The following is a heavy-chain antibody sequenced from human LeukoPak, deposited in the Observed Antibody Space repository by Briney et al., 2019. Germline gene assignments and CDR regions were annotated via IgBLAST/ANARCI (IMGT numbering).Heavy chain of an antibody. CDR2: IYYSGST. J-gene: IGHJ4*02. D-gene: IGHD1-26*01. Sequence: PSETLSLTCTVSGGSISSYYWSWIRQPPGKGLEWIGYIYYSGSTNYNPSLKSRVTISVDTSKNQFSLKLSSVTAADTAVYYCARDGSGSYYFFYWGQGTLVTVSS. V-gene: IGHV4-59*12. CDR3: ARDGSGSYYFFY. CDR1: GGSISSYY.